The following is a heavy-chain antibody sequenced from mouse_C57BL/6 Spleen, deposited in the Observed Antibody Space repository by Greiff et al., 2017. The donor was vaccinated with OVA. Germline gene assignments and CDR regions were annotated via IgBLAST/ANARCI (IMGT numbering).Heavy chain of an antibody. CDR1: GFNIKDDY. J-gene: IGHJ4*01. CDR2: IDPENGDT. D-gene: IGHD1-1*01. V-gene: IGHV14-4*01. CDR3: TTDYGSSRSAMDY. Sequence: EVQLVESGAELVRPGASVKLSCTASGFNIKDDYMHWVKQRPEQGLEWIGWIDPENGDTEYASKFQGKATITADTSSNAAYLQLSSLTSEDTAVYYCTTDYGSSRSAMDYWGQGTSVTVSS.